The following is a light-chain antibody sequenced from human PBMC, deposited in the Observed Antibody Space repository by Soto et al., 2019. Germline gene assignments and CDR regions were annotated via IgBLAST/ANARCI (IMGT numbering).Light chain of an antibody. V-gene: IGKV1-5*03. Sequence: DIQMTQSPSTLSASVGDRVTITCRASQSISSWLAWYQQKPGKAPKLLIYQASSLESGVPSRFSGSGSGTEVTLTNSSLQPEDFSTYYCQHYNMNSEAFGLGTKGEIK. CDR2: QAS. CDR3: QHYNMNSEA. CDR1: QSISSW. J-gene: IGKJ1*01.